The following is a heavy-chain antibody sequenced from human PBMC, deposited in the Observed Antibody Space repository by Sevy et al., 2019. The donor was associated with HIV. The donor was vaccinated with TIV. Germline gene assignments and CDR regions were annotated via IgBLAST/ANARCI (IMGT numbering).Heavy chain of an antibody. CDR2: IKSKTDGGPT. CDR1: GFIFSNAW. CDR3: TTELWCSSTTCHCAFDY. J-gene: IGHJ4*02. V-gene: IGHV3-15*01. D-gene: IGHD2-2*01. Sequence: GGSLRLSCAASGFIFSNAWMSWVRQAPGKGLEWVGRIKSKTDGGPTDYAAPVKGRFTITSEDSKNRLYLQMDSLNTADTALYYCTTELWCSSTTCHCAFDYWGQGTLVTVSS.